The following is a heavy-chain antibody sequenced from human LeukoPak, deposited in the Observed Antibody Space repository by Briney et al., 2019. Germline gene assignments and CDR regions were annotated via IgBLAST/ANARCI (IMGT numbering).Heavy chain of an antibody. J-gene: IGHJ4*02. Sequence: ASVKVSCTASGYTFTGYYMYWVRQAPGQGLEWMGWINADSGGNNYAQKFQGSVTMTRDTTISTAYMELSRLRSADADIYYCARDPTLQWLFDYWGQGTLVTVSS. CDR2: INADSGGN. V-gene: IGHV1-2*02. CDR1: GYTFTGYY. D-gene: IGHD3-3*01. CDR3: ARDPTLQWLFDY.